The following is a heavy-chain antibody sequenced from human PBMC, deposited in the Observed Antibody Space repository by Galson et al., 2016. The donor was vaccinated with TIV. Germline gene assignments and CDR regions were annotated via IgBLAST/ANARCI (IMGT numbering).Heavy chain of an antibody. Sequence: ETLSLTCTVSGGSINSNTYYWGWIRQSPGKGLEWIGSIYYSGITYYKPSLKSRVTISVDTPKNQISLKVTSVSAADTAVYYCARRGAYVSDALDIWGQGTMVTVSS. CDR2: IYYSGIT. CDR3: ARRGAYVSDALDI. CDR1: GGSINSNTYY. J-gene: IGHJ3*02. V-gene: IGHV4-39*01. D-gene: IGHD3-10*02.